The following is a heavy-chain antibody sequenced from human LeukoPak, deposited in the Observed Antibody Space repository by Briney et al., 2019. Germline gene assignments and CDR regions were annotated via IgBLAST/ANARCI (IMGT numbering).Heavy chain of an antibody. CDR1: GFTFEDYA. J-gene: IGHJ3*02. CDR3: VRDISSSGWYVWPSDI. D-gene: IGHD6-19*01. Sequence: GRSLRLSCAASGFTFEDYAMHWIRQAPGKGLEGVSGISWNGGSKDYADSVKGRFIISRDNAKNSLFLQMNSLRAEDMALYYCVRDISSSGWYVWPSDIWGQGTTVTVSS. CDR2: ISWNGGSK. V-gene: IGHV3-9*03.